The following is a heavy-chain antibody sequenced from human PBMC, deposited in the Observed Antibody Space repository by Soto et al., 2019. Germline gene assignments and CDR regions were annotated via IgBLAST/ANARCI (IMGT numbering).Heavy chain of an antibody. D-gene: IGHD6-13*01. J-gene: IGHJ4*01. V-gene: IGHV4-59*01. CDR1: GGRISSYS. Sequence: SETLSLTCTVSGGRISSYSWSWIRQPPGKGLEWIGYIYYSVSTNYNPSLKSRVTISVDTSKNQCSLKLSSVTAADTVIYDCATSYGNAWYTFWGHGTQITVYS. CDR3: ATSYGNAWYTF. CDR2: IYYSVST.